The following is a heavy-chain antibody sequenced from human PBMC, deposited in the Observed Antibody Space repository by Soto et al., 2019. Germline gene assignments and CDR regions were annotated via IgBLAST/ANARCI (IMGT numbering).Heavy chain of an antibody. CDR2: ISYSGST. V-gene: IGHV4-39*07. Sequence: PSETLSLTCTVSGGSIRTSGYSWGWIRRPPEKGLEWIATISYSGSTYYNPSLKSRVTMTRDTSTSTVYMELSSLRSEDTAVYYCARATIGRPIPAAMFDYWGQGTLVTVSS. D-gene: IGHD2-2*01. J-gene: IGHJ4*02. CDR3: ARATIGRPIPAAMFDY. CDR1: GGSIRTSGYS.